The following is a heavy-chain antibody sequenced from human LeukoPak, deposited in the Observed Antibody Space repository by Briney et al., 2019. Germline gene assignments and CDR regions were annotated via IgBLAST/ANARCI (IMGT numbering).Heavy chain of an antibody. Sequence: PGGSLRLSCSASGYTFSSHGLTWVRQAPGKGLEWVSTINGAGGNTRYAETVKGRFAISRDNSKNTLYLHMSDLRAEDTAIYYCAKVTVYFGCYFDFWGQGTPVTVSS. V-gene: IGHV3-23*01. J-gene: IGHJ4*02. D-gene: IGHD3-9*01. CDR3: AKVTVYFGCYFDF. CDR2: INGAGGNT. CDR1: GYTFSSHG.